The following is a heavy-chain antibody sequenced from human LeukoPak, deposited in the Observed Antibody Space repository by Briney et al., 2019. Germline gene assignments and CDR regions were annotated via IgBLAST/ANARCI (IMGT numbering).Heavy chain of an antibody. Sequence: PGGSLRLSCAASGFSFSSHTMDWVRQAPGKGLEWVSSIGSDGTTMFYADSVKGRLSISRDNAKSSLYLQMNSLRVEDTAVYYCARDRHGYFDYWGQGTLVTVSS. V-gene: IGHV3-48*04. CDR1: GFSFSSHT. CDR3: ARDRHGYFDY. D-gene: IGHD6-13*01. CDR2: IGSDGTTM. J-gene: IGHJ4*02.